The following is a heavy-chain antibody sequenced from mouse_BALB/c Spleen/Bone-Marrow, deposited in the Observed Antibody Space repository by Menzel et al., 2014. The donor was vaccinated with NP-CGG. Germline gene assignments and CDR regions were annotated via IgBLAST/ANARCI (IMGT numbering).Heavy chain of an antibody. CDR1: GFNIKDTY. Sequence: VQLKESGAELVKPGASVKLSCTAFGFNIKDTYMLWGKQRAEQGPEWIGRIDPANGNTKYDPKFQGKATITADTSSNTAYLQLSSLTSEDTAVYYCARWEYYAMDYWGQGTSVTVSS. CDR3: ARWEYYAMDY. V-gene: IGHV14-3*02. J-gene: IGHJ4*01. D-gene: IGHD4-1*01. CDR2: IDPANGNT.